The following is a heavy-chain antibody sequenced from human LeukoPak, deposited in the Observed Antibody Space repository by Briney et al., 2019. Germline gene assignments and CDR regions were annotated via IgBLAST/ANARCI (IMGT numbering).Heavy chain of an antibody. V-gene: IGHV3-7*03. CDR3: AKDVDMAARLPFED. CDR2: LNLDGSDK. J-gene: IGHJ4*02. D-gene: IGHD6-6*01. Sequence: PGGSLRLSCVVSGFTFSESWMSWVRQAPGKGLGWVASLNLDGSDKYYVDSVKGRFTISRDNAKNSLYLQMNSLRAEDTAVYYCAKDVDMAARLPFEDWGQGTLVTVSS. CDR1: GFTFSESW.